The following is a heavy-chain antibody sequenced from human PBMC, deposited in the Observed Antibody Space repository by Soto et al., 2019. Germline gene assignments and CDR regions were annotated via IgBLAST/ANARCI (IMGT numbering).Heavy chain of an antibody. CDR1: GGTFSSYT. V-gene: IGHV1-69*02. CDR3: ARVPSIAAYWFDP. Sequence: APVKVSCKASGGTFSSYTISWVRQAPGQGLEWMGRIIPILGIANYAQKFQGRVTITADKSTSTAYMELSSLRSEDTAVYYCARVPSIAAYWFDPWGQGTLVTVSS. D-gene: IGHD6-6*01. J-gene: IGHJ5*02. CDR2: IIPILGIA.